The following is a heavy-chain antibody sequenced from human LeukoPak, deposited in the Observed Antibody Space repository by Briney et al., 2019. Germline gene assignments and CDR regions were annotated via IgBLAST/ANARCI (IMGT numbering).Heavy chain of an antibody. CDR1: GFTFSSYS. D-gene: IGHD1-26*01. J-gene: IGHJ4*02. V-gene: IGHV3-21*01. CDR2: ISSSSSYI. CDR3: ARDRDSGSSLDY. Sequence: GGSLRLSCAASGFTFSSYSMNWVRQAPGKGLEWVSSISSSSSYIYYADSVKGRFTISRDNAKNSLYLQMNSLRAEDTAVYCCARDRDSGSSLDYWGQGTLVTVSS.